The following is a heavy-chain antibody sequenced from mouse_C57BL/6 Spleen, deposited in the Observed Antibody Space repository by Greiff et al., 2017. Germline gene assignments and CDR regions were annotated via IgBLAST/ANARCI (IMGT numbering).Heavy chain of an antibody. Sequence: QVTLKVSGPGILQSSQTLSLTCSFSGFSLSTSGMGVSWIRQPSGKGLEWLAHIYWDDDKRYNPSLKSRLTISKDTSRNHVFLKSTSGDTADTATYYCARSGTYYGSSYYAMDYWGQGTSVTVSS. CDR3: ARSGTYYGSSYYAMDY. CDR2: IYWDDDK. V-gene: IGHV8-12*01. J-gene: IGHJ4*01. CDR1: GFSLSTSGMG. D-gene: IGHD1-1*01.